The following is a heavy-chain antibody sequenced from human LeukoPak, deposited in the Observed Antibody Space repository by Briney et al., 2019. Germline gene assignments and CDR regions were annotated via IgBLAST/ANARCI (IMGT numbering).Heavy chain of an antibody. CDR1: GFTFSSYG. J-gene: IGHJ4*02. V-gene: IGHV3-30*02. CDR3: AKGGITMVRGVEIDY. Sequence: GSLRLSCAASGFTFSSYGMHWVRQAPGKGLEWVAFIRYDGSNKYYADSVKGRFTISRDNSKNTLYLQMNSLRAEDTAVYYCAKGGITMVRGVEIDYWGQGTLVTVSS. D-gene: IGHD3-10*01. CDR2: IRYDGSNK.